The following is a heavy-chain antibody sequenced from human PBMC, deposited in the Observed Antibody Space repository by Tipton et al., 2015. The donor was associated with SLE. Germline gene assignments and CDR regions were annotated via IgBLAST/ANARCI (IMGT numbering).Heavy chain of an antibody. J-gene: IGHJ1*01. CDR2: ISSSSYT. D-gene: IGHD6-19*01. CDR1: GFTFSDYY. CDR3: ARERGYSSGWSDFQH. V-gene: IGHV3-11*05. Sequence: SLRLSCAASGFTFSDYYMSWIRQAPGKGLEWVSYISSSSYTNYADSVKGRFTISRDNAKNSLYLQMNSLRAEDTAVYYCARERGYSSGWSDFQHWGQGTLVTVSS.